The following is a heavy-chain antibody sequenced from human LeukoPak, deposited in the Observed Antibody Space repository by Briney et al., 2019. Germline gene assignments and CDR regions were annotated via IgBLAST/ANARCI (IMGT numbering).Heavy chain of an antibody. CDR1: GFTFSSYG. Sequence: PGGSLRLSCAASGFTFSSYGMHWVRQAPGKGLEWVAFIRYDGSNKYYADSVKGRFTISRDNARNSLFLQMNSLRPEDTAVYYCARDSRSHFHRRWYQYAFDIWGQGTMVTVSS. J-gene: IGHJ3*02. D-gene: IGHD4-23*01. CDR3: ARDSRSHFHRRWYQYAFDI. CDR2: IRYDGSNK. V-gene: IGHV3-30*02.